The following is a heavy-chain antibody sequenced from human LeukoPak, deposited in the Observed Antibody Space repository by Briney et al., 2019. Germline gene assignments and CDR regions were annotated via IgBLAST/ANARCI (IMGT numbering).Heavy chain of an antibody. V-gene: IGHV4-61*01. CDR3: ARFTYYYSSGD. CDR2: IYYSGST. CDR1: GGSVSSGSYY. D-gene: IGHD3-10*01. Sequence: SETLSLTCTVSGGSVSSGSYYWSWIRQPPGKGLEWIGYIYYSGSTNYNPSLKSRVTISVDTSKNQFSLKLSSVTAADTAVYYCARFTYYYSSGDWGQGTLVTVSS. J-gene: IGHJ4*02.